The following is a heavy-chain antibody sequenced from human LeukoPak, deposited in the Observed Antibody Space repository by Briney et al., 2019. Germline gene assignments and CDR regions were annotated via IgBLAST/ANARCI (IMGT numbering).Heavy chain of an antibody. CDR2: FGSVGDV. CDR1: GFTFSSYD. V-gene: IGHV3-13*01. J-gene: IGHJ6*04. D-gene: IGHD6-13*01. Sequence: GGSLRLSCAASGFTFSSYDMHWVRQAAGKGLEWVSAFGSVGDVHYGDSVKGRFTISRENAKNSLYLQMNSLRDGDTAVYYCARAGTDYSYGMDVWGKGTTVTVSS. CDR3: ARAGTDYSYGMDV.